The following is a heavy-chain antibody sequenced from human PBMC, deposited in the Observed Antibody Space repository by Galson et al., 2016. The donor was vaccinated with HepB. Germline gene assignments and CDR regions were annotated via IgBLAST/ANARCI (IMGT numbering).Heavy chain of an antibody. CDR3: TKDPQLYVTRGVWDN. Sequence: SLRLSCAVSGFTFSDYAMHWVRQAPGKGLEWVAVISYDGSEEFYADSLKGRFTISRDNSRDTLYLQMNSLRPEDTAVYYCTKDPQLYVTRGVWDNWGQGALVTVSS. D-gene: IGHD3-10*01. CDR1: GFTFSDYA. J-gene: IGHJ4*02. V-gene: IGHV3-30*07. CDR2: ISYDGSEE.